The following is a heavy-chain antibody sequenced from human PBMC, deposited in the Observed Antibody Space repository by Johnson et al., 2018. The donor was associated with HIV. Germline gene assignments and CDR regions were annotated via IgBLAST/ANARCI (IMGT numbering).Heavy chain of an antibody. J-gene: IGHJ3*02. Sequence: VQLVESGGGLVQPGGSLRLSCAASGCDFSSSWMHWVRQAPGKGLVWVSRIRNDGSVTTYADSVKGRFFISSDNSKNALYLQMNSLRAEDTAVYYCARDGTTGPSGDAYDIWGQGTMVTVSS. CDR2: IRNDGSVT. D-gene: IGHD4-17*01. CDR1: GCDFSSSW. V-gene: IGHV3-74*01. CDR3: ARDGTTGPSGDAYDI.